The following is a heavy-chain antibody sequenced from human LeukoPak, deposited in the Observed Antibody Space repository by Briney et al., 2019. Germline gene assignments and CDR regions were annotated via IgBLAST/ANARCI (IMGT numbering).Heavy chain of an antibody. CDR3: AKDRTGYGGNPYYFDY. V-gene: IGHV3-30*02. CDR1: GFTFSSYG. D-gene: IGHD4-23*01. J-gene: IGHJ4*02. Sequence: GGSLRLSCAASGFTFSSYGMHWVRQAPGKGLEWVAFIRYDGSNKYYADSVKGRFTISRDNSKNTLYLQMNSLRAEDTAVYYCAKDRTGYGGNPYYFDYWGQGTLVTVSS. CDR2: IRYDGSNK.